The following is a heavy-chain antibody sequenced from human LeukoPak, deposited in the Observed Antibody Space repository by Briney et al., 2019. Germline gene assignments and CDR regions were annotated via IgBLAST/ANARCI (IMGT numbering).Heavy chain of an antibody. CDR1: GGSFSGYY. Sequence: SETLSLTCAVYGGSFSGYYWSWIRQPPGKGLEWIGEINHSGSTSYNPSLKSRVTISVDTSKNQFSLKLSSVTAADTAVYYCARVFFLGDLRGWYNWFDPWGQGTLVTVSS. CDR3: ARVFFLGDLRGWYNWFDP. CDR2: INHSGST. V-gene: IGHV4-34*01. J-gene: IGHJ5*02. D-gene: IGHD3-16*01.